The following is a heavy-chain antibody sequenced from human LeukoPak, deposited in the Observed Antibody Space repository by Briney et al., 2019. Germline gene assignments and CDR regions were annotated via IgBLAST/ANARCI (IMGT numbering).Heavy chain of an antibody. D-gene: IGHD5-18*01. CDR3: ARSVDTAMGNFDY. Sequence: GGSLRLSCAASGFTFSSYWMHWVRQAPGKGLVWVSRINSDGSSTSYADSVKGRFPISRDNAKNTLYLQMNSLRAEDTAVYYCARSVDTAMGNFDYWGQGTLVTVSS. V-gene: IGHV3-74*01. J-gene: IGHJ4*02. CDR1: GFTFSSYW. CDR2: INSDGSST.